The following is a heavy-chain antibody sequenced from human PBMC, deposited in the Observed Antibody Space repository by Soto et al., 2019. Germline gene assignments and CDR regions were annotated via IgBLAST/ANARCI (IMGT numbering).Heavy chain of an antibody. D-gene: IGHD5-12*01. V-gene: IGHV1-2*02. Sequence: ASVKVSCKATGYTFSGYYMHWVRQAPGQGLEWMGWINPKSGGTYYLQKFQGRVTMTRDTSISSAYMELSRLSLDDTATYYCARGNSGDDDEFDYWGQGTPVTVSS. CDR1: GYTFSGYY. J-gene: IGHJ4*02. CDR2: INPKSGGT. CDR3: ARGNSGDDDEFDY.